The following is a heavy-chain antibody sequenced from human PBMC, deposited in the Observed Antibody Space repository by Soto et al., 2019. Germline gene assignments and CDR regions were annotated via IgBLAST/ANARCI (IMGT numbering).Heavy chain of an antibody. J-gene: IGHJ4*02. D-gene: IGHD3-9*01. CDR1: GYTFTSYG. CDR3: ARDGSYDVLTGYYYSFDY. V-gene: IGHV1-18*01. CDR2: ISGHNGNT. Sequence: ASVKVSCKASGYTFTSYGISWVRQAPGQGLEWMGWISGHNGNTYYAQKLQGRVTMTADTSTSTAYMELRSLRSDDTAVYYCARDGSYDVLTGYYYSFDYWGQGALVTVS.